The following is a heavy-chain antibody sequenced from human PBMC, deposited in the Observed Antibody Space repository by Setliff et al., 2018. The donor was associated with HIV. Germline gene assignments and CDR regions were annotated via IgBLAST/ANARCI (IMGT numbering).Heavy chain of an antibody. D-gene: IGHD3-10*01. CDR3: ATSGTYYYGSGTYHASAF. CDR1: GYIFTDYY. CDR2: VDPQDGET. J-gene: IGHJ4*02. Sequence: ASVKVSCKSSGYIFTDYYMHWVQQAPGEGLEWMGRVDPQDGETKYAEKFQGRATITADTSTGTSVMELSSLKSEDTAVYYCATSGTYYYGSGTYHASAFWGQGTLVTVSS. V-gene: IGHV1-69-2*01.